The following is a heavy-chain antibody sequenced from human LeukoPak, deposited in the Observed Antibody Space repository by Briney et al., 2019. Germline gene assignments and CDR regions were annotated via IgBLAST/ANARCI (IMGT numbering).Heavy chain of an antibody. V-gene: IGHV4-30-4*08. CDR3: ARVSTGTAYP. Sequence: SETLSLTCTVSGGSISGGDYYWSWIRQPPGKCLEWIGYIYYSGSAYYNPSLKSRVIISVDTSKNQCSRNLSSVTAADTAVYFCARVSTGTAYPWGQGTLVTVSS. J-gene: IGHJ5*02. D-gene: IGHD1-1*01. CDR2: IYYSGSA. CDR1: GGSISGGDYY.